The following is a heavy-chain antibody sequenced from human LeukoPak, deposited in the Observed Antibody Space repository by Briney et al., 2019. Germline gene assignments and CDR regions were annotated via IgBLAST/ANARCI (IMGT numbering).Heavy chain of an antibody. J-gene: IGHJ6*04. CDR3: ARGIWYCSSTSCYSGSYYYYGMDV. CDR1: GGSFSGYY. V-gene: IGHV4-34*01. D-gene: IGHD2-2*01. Sequence: SETLSLTCAVHGGSFSGYYWSWIRQPPGKGLEWIGEINHSGSTNYNPSLKSRVTISVGTSKNQFSLKLSSVTAADTAVYYCARGIWYCSSTSCYSGSYYYYGMDVWGKGTTVTVSS. CDR2: INHSGST.